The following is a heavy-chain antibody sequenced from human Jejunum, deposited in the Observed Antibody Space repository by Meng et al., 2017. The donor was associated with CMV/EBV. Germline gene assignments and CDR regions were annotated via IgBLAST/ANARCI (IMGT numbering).Heavy chain of an antibody. J-gene: IGHJ4*02. CDR3: ARDRAYWSASPLGLN. D-gene: IGHD3-3*01. V-gene: IGHV1-18*01. CDR1: GYTLTEFG. Sequence: SGYTLTEFGITWVRQAPGQGLECMGWISAFSGNTDYAQKFRGRVTMTTDTSTSTAYMELRSLRSDDTAVYYCARDRAYWSASPLGLNWGQGTLVTVSS. CDR2: ISAFSGNT.